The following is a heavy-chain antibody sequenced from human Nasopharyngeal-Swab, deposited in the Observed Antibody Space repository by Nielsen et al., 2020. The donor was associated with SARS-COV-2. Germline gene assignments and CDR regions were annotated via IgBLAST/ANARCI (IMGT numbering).Heavy chain of an antibody. V-gene: IGHV4-59*12. CDR3: ATGPDYDFWSGYVTEYGMDV. CDR2: IYYSGST. Sequence: WIRQPPGKGLEWIGYIYYSGSTNYNPSLKSRVTISVDTSKNQFSLKLSSVTAADTAVYYCATGPDYDFWSGYVTEYGMDVWGQGTTVTVSS. D-gene: IGHD3-3*01. J-gene: IGHJ6*02.